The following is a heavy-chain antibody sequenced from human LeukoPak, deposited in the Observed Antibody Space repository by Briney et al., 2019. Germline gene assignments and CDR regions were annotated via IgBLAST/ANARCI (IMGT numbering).Heavy chain of an antibody. V-gene: IGHV3-11*01. CDR3: ARERTTVRGVDHFDY. J-gene: IGHJ4*02. D-gene: IGHD4-17*01. CDR1: GFTFSDYY. CDR2: ISNSGNSI. Sequence: GGSLRLSCAASGFTFSDYYMSWIRQAPGKGLEWLSDISNSGNSIYSADSVKGRFTISRDNAKNSLYLQIHSLRAEDTAVYYCARERTTVRGVDHFDYWGQGTLVTVSS.